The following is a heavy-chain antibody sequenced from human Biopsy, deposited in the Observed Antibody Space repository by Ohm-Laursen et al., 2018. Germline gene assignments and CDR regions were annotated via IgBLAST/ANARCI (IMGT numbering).Heavy chain of an antibody. CDR1: GGDINNYY. D-gene: IGHD3-22*01. J-gene: IGHJ3*01. CDR3: ASVVLGPTNDAFDL. V-gene: IGHV4-4*07. CDR2: IYPGGST. Sequence: SDTLSLTCNVSGGDINNYYWSWIRQPAGKGLEWIGRIYPGGSTNYNPSLKSRVTMSVDTSKKQLSLRLRSVTAADTAMYYCASVVLGPTNDAFDLWGLGTMVTVSS.